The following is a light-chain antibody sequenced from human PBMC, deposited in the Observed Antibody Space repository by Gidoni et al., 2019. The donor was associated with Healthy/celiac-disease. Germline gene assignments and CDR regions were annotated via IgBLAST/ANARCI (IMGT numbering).Light chain of an antibody. V-gene: IGKV3-20*01. CDR1: QSVSSSY. CDR2: GAS. J-gene: IGKJ4*01. Sequence: EIVLTQSPGTLSLSPGARATLSCRASQSVSSSYLDWYQQKPGQAPRLLIYGASSRATGIPDRFSGSGSGTDFTITISRLEPEDFAVYYCQQYGSSPLTFGGGTKVEIK. CDR3: QQYGSSPLT.